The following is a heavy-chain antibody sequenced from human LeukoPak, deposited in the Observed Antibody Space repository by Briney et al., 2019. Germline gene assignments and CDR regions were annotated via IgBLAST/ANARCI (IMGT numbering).Heavy chain of an antibody. V-gene: IGHV3-48*04. CDR2: ISSSSSTI. CDR3: ARGGDNFDY. Sequence: GGSLRLSCAAPGFTFSSYSMNWVRQAPGKGLEWVSYISSSSSTIYYADSVKGRFTISRDNAKNSLYLQMNSLRVEDTAVYYCARGGDNFDYWGQGTLVTVSS. D-gene: IGHD3-10*01. J-gene: IGHJ4*02. CDR1: GFTFSSYS.